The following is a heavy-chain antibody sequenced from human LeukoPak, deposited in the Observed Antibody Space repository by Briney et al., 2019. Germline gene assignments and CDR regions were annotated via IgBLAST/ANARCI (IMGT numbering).Heavy chain of an antibody. D-gene: IGHD3-10*01. CDR2: ISYDGSIK. J-gene: IGHJ4*02. V-gene: IGHV3-30-3*01. Sequence: GGSLRLSCAASGLTFSSYAMHWVRQAPGKGLEWVAVISYDGSIKSDADSVKGRFTISRDNSKNTLYLQMNSLRAEDTAVYYCARDRNGGLDYWGQGSLVTVSS. CDR3: ARDRNGGLDY. CDR1: GLTFSSYA.